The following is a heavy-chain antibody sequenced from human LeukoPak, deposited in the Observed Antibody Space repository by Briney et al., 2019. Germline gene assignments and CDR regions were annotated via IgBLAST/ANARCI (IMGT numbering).Heavy chain of an antibody. Sequence: ASVKVSCKASGYTFTSYYMHWVRQAPGQGLEWMGIFNPSGGSTSYAQKFQGRVTMTRDTSTSTVYMELSSLRSEDTAVYYCARDGSGWYYFDYWGQGTLVTVSS. CDR2: FNPSGGST. D-gene: IGHD6-19*01. J-gene: IGHJ4*02. V-gene: IGHV1-46*01. CDR1: GYTFTSYY. CDR3: ARDGSGWYYFDY.